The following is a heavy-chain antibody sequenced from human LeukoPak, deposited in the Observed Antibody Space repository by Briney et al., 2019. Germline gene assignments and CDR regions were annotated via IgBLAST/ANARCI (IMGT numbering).Heavy chain of an antibody. CDR1: SGFSTRYY. V-gene: IGHV4-59*01. CDR2: VSDTGRT. CDR3: TKGYYEPFDV. Sequence: PSETLSLTCTVSSGFSTRYYRNWIRQPPGKALEWIGCVSDTGRTTYNPSLKSRLTISVDTSKRQFSLTLTSLTAADTAIYYCTKGYYEPFDVWGQGILVTVSS. D-gene: IGHD3-16*01. J-gene: IGHJ4*02.